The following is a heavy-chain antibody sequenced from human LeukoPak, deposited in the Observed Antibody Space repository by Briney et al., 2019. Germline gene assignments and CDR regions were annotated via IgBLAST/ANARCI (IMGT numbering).Heavy chain of an antibody. CDR2: INHSGST. J-gene: IGHJ4*02. Sequence: SETLYLTCAVYGGSFSGYYWSWIRQPPGKGLEWIGEINHSGSTNYNPSLKSRVTISVGTSKNQFSLKLSSVTAADTAVYYCARIRRWLVPDFDYWGQGTLVTVSS. V-gene: IGHV4-34*01. D-gene: IGHD6-19*01. CDR1: GGSFSGYY. CDR3: ARIRRWLVPDFDY.